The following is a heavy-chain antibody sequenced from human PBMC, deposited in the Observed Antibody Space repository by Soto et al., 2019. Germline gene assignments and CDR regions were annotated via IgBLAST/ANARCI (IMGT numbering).Heavy chain of an antibody. CDR2: ISSSGSTI. J-gene: IGHJ6*02. CDR3: AKDYAEEYSGRAL. V-gene: IGHV3-11*01. Sequence: QTPGKGLEWVSYISSSGSTIYYAESVKGRLTISRDNSKNTLYLQMNSLRAEDTAVYYCAKDYAEEYSGRALRAHGTTLPVSS. D-gene: IGHD3-16*01.